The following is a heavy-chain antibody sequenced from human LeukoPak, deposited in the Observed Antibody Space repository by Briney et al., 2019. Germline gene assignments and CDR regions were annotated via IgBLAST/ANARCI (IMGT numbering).Heavy chain of an antibody. CDR1: GFTFSSYA. J-gene: IGHJ4*02. V-gene: IGHV3-23*01. CDR3: AKFIAGSCLHPQPDY. CDR2: ISGSGGST. D-gene: IGHD2-15*01. Sequence: PGGSLRLSCAASGFTFSSYAMSWVRQAPGKGLEWVSAISGSGGSTYYADFVKGRFTISRDNSKNTLYLQMNSLRAEDTAVYYCAKFIAGSCLHPQPDYWGQGTLVTVSS.